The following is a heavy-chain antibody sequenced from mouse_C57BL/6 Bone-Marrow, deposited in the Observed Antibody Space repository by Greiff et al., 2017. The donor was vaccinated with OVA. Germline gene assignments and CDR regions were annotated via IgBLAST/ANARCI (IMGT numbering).Heavy chain of an antibody. D-gene: IGHD3-2*02. CDR1: GYTFTGYW. CDR2: ILPGSGST. CDR3: AQTAQATFYAMDY. V-gene: IGHV1-9*01. J-gene: IGHJ4*01. Sequence: VMLVESGAELLKPGASVKLSCKATGYTFTGYWIEWVKQRPGHGLEWIGEILPGSGSTNYNEKFKGKATFTADTSSNTAYMQLSSLTTEDSAIYYCAQTAQATFYAMDYWGQGTSVTVSS.